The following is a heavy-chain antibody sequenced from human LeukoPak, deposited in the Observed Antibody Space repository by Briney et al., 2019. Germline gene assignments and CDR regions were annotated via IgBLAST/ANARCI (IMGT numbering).Heavy chain of an antibody. V-gene: IGHV1-3*01. CDR1: GYTVTSYA. J-gene: IGHJ4*02. Sequence: ASVKVSCKASGYTVTSYAIHWVRQAPGQRLEWMGWINAGNGNTEYSQKFQGRVTFTRDASASTAYMELSSLRSEDTAVYYCARVLLRFGGYFDYWGQGTLVTVSS. D-gene: IGHD3-10*01. CDR2: INAGNGNT. CDR3: ARVLLRFGGYFDY.